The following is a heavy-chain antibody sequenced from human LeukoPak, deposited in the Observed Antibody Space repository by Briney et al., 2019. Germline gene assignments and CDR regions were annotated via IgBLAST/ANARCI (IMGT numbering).Heavy chain of an antibody. CDR2: IYHSGNT. J-gene: IGHJ3*02. Sequence: KPSDTLSLTCAVSDYSISSAYYWGWIRQPPGEGLEWIGSIYHSGNTYYTPSRKSRVTISVDTSKNQFSLKLSSVTAADTAVYYCARVPLEMATTDAFDIWGQGTMVTVSS. V-gene: IGHV4-38-2*01. D-gene: IGHD5-24*01. CDR1: DYSISSAYY. CDR3: ARVPLEMATTDAFDI.